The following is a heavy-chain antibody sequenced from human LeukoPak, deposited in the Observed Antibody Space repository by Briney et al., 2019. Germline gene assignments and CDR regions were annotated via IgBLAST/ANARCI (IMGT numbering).Heavy chain of an antibody. CDR1: GFAFDTHG. CDR2: VWYDGSKK. CDR3: ARDVFADSSGGSFDY. J-gene: IGHJ4*02. Sequence: GGSLRLSCAASGFAFDTHGMHWVRQAPGKGLEWVAVVWYDGSKKYYADSVKGRFTISRDNSKNTLFLQMNSLRAEDTALYYCARDVFADSSGGSFDYWGQGTLVTVSS. D-gene: IGHD3-16*01. V-gene: IGHV3-33*01.